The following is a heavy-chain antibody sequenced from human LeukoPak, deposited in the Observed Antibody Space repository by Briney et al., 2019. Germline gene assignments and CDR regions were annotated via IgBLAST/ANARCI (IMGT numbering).Heavy chain of an antibody. CDR1: GFTFSSYA. CDR2: ISGSSGST. CDR3: AKDYDILTGSEY. Sequence: PGGSLRLSCAASGFTFSSYAMSWVRQAPGKGLEWVSAISGSSGSTYYADSVKGRFTISRDNSKNTLYLQMNSLRAEDTAVYYGAKDYDILTGSEYWGQGTLVTVSS. D-gene: IGHD3-9*01. J-gene: IGHJ4*02. V-gene: IGHV3-23*01.